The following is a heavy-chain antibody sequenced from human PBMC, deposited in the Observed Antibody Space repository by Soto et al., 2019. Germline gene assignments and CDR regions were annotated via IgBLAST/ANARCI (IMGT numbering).Heavy chain of an antibody. CDR2: INAGNGNT. CDR3: ARDTVQDFGVVYYFDY. Sequence: GASVKVSCKASGYTFTSYAMHWVRQAPGQRLEWMGWINAGNGNTKYSQKFQGRVTITRDTSASTAYMELSSPRSEDTAVYYCARDTVQDFGVVYYFDYWGQGTLVTVSS. V-gene: IGHV1-3*01. D-gene: IGHD3-3*01. CDR1: GYTFTSYA. J-gene: IGHJ4*02.